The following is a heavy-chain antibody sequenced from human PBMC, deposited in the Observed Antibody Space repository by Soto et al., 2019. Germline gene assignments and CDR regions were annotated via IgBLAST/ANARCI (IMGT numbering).Heavy chain of an antibody. CDR3: ATSHRGYSYGFGHDY. V-gene: IGHV3-33*01. J-gene: IGHJ4*02. Sequence: GGSQRLSCTASGVPFSSYGMHWVRQAPGKGLEWVAVIWYDGSNKYYADSVKGRFTISRDNSKNTLYLQMNSLRAEDTAVYYCATSHRGYSYGFGHDYWGQGTLVTVS. CDR2: IWYDGSNK. D-gene: IGHD5-18*01. CDR1: GVPFSSYG.